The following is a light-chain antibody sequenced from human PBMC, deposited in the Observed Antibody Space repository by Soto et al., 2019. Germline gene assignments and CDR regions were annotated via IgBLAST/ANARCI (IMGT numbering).Light chain of an antibody. Sequence: DIVMTQSPLSLPVTPGEPASISCRSSQSLLHSNGYNYLDWYLQKPVQSPQLLIYLGSNRASGVPDRFGGSGSCTDYTLKISRVAAEDVGVYYCMQALQTPPTFGQGTKLEIK. V-gene: IGKV2-28*01. CDR3: MQALQTPPT. CDR2: LGS. CDR1: QSLLHSNGYNY. J-gene: IGKJ2*01.